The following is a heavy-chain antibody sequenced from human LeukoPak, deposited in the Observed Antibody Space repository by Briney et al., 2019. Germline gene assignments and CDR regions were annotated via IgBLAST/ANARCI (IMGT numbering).Heavy chain of an antibody. V-gene: IGHV3-23*01. J-gene: IGHJ2*01. Sequence: GGSLRLSCAASGVTFSSYAMSWVRQAPGKGLEWVSAISNTGVSTYYADSVKGRFTISRDNSKNTLYLQINSLKAGDTAVYYCAKEVLDYEIPFWYFDLWGRGTLVTVSS. D-gene: IGHD4-17*01. CDR2: ISNTGVST. CDR1: GVTFSSYA. CDR3: AKEVLDYEIPFWYFDL.